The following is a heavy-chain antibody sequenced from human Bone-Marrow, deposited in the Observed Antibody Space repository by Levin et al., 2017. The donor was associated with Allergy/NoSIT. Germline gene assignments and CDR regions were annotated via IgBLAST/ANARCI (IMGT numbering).Heavy chain of an antibody. CDR2: IYHSGGT. Sequence: PSQTLSLTCAVSGGSMNTGGYSWSWIRQPPGKGLEWIGYIYHSGGTYYNPSLRSRVTISVDISKNQFSLRLSSVTAADTAVYYCATQGGIHYGSGRYLPPDTFQSWGQGTEVTVSS. J-gene: IGHJ3*02. D-gene: IGHD3-10*01. V-gene: IGHV4-30-2*01. CDR1: GGSMNTGGYS. CDR3: ATQGGIHYGSGRYLPPDTFQS.